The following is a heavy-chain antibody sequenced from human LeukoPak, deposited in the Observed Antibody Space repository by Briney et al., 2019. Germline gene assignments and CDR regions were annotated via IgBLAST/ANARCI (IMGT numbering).Heavy chain of an antibody. D-gene: IGHD1-26*01. Sequence: SVKVSCKASGGTFSSYAISWVRQAPGQGLEWMGGIIPIFGTANYAQKFQGRVTITTDESTSTAYMELSSLRSEDTAVYYCATHTGGIVGARRSRAWFDPWGQGTLVTVSS. CDR1: GGTFSSYA. CDR2: IIPIFGTA. J-gene: IGHJ5*02. V-gene: IGHV1-69*05. CDR3: ATHTGGIVGARRSRAWFDP.